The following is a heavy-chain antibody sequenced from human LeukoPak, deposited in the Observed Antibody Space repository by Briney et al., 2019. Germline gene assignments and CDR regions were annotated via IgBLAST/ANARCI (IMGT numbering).Heavy chain of an antibody. D-gene: IGHD4-17*01. CDR1: GGSISNYY. CDR2: MYSSGTT. Sequence: PSETLSLTCTVSGGSISNYYCSWIRQSPGKGLEWIGYMYSSGTTNYNPSLKSRVTISVDTSKNQFSLTLSSVTAADTAVYYCARATTYGDADYWGQGTLVTVSS. J-gene: IGHJ4*02. CDR3: ARATTYGDADY. V-gene: IGHV4-59*01.